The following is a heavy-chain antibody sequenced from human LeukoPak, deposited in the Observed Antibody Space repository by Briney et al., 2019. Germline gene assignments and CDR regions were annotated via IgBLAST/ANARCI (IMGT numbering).Heavy chain of an antibody. V-gene: IGHV3-48*01. CDR1: GFTFSSYS. D-gene: IGHD5-18*01. J-gene: IGHJ4*02. CDR3: TSSDPGYSYGTAYYFDY. CDR2: ISSSSSTI. Sequence: GGSLRLSCAASGFTFSSYSMNWVRQAPGKGLEWVSYISSSSSTIYYADSVKGRFTISRDKSKNTLVLQMNSLRAEDTAVYYCTSSDPGYSYGTAYYFDYWGQGTLVTVSS.